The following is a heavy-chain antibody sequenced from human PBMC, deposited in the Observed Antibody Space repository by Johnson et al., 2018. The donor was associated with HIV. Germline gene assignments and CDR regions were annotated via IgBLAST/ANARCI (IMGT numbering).Heavy chain of an antibody. CDR3: ARDVIKVIAARDDAFDI. CDR1: GISFSDYY. D-gene: IGHD6-6*01. V-gene: IGHV3-11*04. Sequence: QVLLVESGGGLVKPGGSLRLSCAASGISFSDYYMSWIRQAPGKGLEWVSYISSSGSTIYYPDSVQGRFTISRDTVKNSLYLQMNNLRAEDTAVYYCARDVIKVIAARDDAFDIWGQGTMVTVSS. J-gene: IGHJ3*02. CDR2: ISSSGSTI.